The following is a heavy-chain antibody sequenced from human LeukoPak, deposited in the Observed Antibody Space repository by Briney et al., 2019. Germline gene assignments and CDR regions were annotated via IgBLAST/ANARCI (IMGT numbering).Heavy chain of an antibody. J-gene: IGHJ4*02. D-gene: IGHD6-13*01. CDR3: ARNLIPEQLVLNF. Sequence: SETLSLTCAVYGESFNRYYWSWIRQPPGKGLEWIGSIYYSGSTYYNPSLKSRVTMSVDTSKNQFSLNLRSVTPEDTAVYYCARNLIPEQLVLNFWGQGTLVTVSS. V-gene: IGHV4-34*01. CDR2: IYYSGST. CDR1: GESFNRYY.